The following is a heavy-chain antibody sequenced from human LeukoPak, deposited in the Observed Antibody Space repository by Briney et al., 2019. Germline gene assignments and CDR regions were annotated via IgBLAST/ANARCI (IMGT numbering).Heavy chain of an antibody. CDR3: VKDVRITMVRGVMGY. J-gene: IGHJ4*02. D-gene: IGHD3-10*01. V-gene: IGHV3-30*04. CDR2: ISYDGSNK. CDR1: GFTFSSYA. Sequence: GGSLRLSCAASGFTFSSYAMHWVRQAPGKGLEWVAVISYDGSNKYYADSVKGRFTISRDNSKNTLYLQMNSLRAEDTAVYYCVKDVRITMVRGVMGYWGQGTLVTVSS.